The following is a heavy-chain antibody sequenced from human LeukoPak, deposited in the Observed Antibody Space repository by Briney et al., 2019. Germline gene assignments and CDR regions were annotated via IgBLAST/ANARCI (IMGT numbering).Heavy chain of an antibody. Sequence: ASVKVSCKASGYPFTGYYMHWVRQAPGQGLEWMGWINPDSGDTNYAQKFQGRVTMTRDTSISTAYMELSRLRSDDTAVFYCARGLRGLFDYFDYWGQGTLVTVSS. CDR3: ARGLRGLFDYFDY. D-gene: IGHD2/OR15-2a*01. J-gene: IGHJ4*02. CDR1: GYPFTGYY. V-gene: IGHV1-2*02. CDR2: INPDSGDT.